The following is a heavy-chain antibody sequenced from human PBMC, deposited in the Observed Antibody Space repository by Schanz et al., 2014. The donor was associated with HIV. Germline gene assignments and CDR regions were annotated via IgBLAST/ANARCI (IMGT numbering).Heavy chain of an antibody. CDR1: GFTFSTYV. V-gene: IGHV3-48*03. CDR2: ISVNGATR. D-gene: IGHD3-10*01. Sequence: VQLVESGGGVVQPGRSLRLSCAASGFTFSTYVMHWVRQAPGKGLEWLSYISVNGATREYADSVKGRFTISRDNARTSLYLQMNSLRAEDTAVYYCARVFGRTYGWPDYWGQGTLVTVSS. CDR3: ARVFGRTYGWPDY. J-gene: IGHJ4*02.